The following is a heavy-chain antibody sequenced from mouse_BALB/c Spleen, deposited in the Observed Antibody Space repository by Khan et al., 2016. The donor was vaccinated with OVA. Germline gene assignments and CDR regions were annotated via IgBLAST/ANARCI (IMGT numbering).Heavy chain of an antibody. D-gene: IGHD1-1*01. CDR2: INSAGDYA. J-gene: IGHJ2*01. CDR3: ARIRYYYGSYFDF. CDR1: GFTFSSYG. V-gene: IGHV5-6-3*01. Sequence: EVQGVESGGGLVQPGGSLKLSCAASGFTFSSYGMSWIRQTPDKRLELVATINSAGDYAYSPDSVEGRFTISRDNAKNNLYLQMSSLKSEDTAMYYCARIRYYYGSYFDFWGQGTTLTVSP.